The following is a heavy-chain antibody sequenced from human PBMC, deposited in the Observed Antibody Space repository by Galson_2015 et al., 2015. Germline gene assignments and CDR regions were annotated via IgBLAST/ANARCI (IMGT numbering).Heavy chain of an antibody. CDR1: GFTFSNYW. V-gene: IGHV3-7*03. CDR3: AGYYAADTVLIPFY. CDR2: IKQDGSER. Sequence: SLRLSCAASGFTFSNYWMTWVRQAPGKGLEWVANIKQDGSERYYVDSVKGRFTISRDNAKNSLYLQMNSLRAEDTAVYFCAGYYAADTVLIPFYWGQGTLVSVSS. D-gene: IGHD3-16*01. J-gene: IGHJ4*02.